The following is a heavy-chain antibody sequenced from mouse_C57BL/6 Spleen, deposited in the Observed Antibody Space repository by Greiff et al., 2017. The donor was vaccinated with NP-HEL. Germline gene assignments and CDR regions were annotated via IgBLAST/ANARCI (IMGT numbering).Heavy chain of an antibody. CDR2: IDPSDSYT. CDR3: ACSSY. D-gene: IGHD1-1*01. V-gene: IGHV1-69*01. J-gene: IGHJ2*01. Sequence: QVQLQQPGAELVMPGASVKLSCKASGYTFTSYWMHWVKQRPGQGLEWIGEIDPSDSYTNYNQKFKGKSTLTVDKSSSTAYLQLRSLTSEDSAVYYCACSSYWGQGTTLTVSS. CDR1: GYTFTSYW.